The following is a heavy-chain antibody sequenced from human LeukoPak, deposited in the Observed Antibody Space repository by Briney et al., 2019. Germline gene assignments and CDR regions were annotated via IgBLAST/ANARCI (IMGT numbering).Heavy chain of an antibody. Sequence: GASVKVSCKASGYTFTSYDINWVRQATGQGLEWMGWMNPNSGNTGYAQKFQRRVTMTTNTSISTAYMELSSLRSEDTAVYYCARTIYSSSWYRGTDMDVWGKGTTVTISS. V-gene: IGHV1-8*01. CDR2: MNPNSGNT. CDR3: ARTIYSSSWYRGTDMDV. D-gene: IGHD6-13*01. CDR1: GYTFTSYD. J-gene: IGHJ6*03.